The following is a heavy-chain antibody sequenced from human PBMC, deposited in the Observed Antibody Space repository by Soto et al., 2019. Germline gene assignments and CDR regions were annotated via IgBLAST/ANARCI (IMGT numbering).Heavy chain of an antibody. V-gene: IGHV1-69*08. CDR2: ITPAVGAG. Sequence: QVQLEQSGAEVKKPGSSVKVSCKASGGNFDSLSINWVRQAPGQGLEWMGRITPAVGAGNYPQNFQGRVTITADASTRTAYMEVSSLRSEDTAVYYCARMVQSSWFDSWGQGTLIIVSS. J-gene: IGHJ5*01. CDR3: ARMVQSSWFDS. D-gene: IGHD2-8*01. CDR1: GGNFDSLS.